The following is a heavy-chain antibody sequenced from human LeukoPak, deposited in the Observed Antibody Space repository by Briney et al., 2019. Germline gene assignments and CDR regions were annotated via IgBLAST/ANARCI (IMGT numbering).Heavy chain of an antibody. J-gene: IGHJ3*02. CDR2: IYSGGST. V-gene: IGHV3-66*01. Sequence: GGSLRLSCAASGFTVSSNYMSWVRQAPGKGLEWVSVIYSGGSTYYADSVKGRFTISRDNSKNTLYLQMNSLRAEDTAVYYCARAGTTVADAFDIWGRGTMVTVSS. D-gene: IGHD1-1*01. CDR3: ARAGTTVADAFDI. CDR1: GFTVSSNY.